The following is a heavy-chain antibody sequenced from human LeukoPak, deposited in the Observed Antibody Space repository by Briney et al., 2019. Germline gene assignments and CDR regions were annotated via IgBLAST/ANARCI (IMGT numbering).Heavy chain of an antibody. CDR3: ARGGYSSGYY. V-gene: IGHV3-21*01. CDR2: ISSSSSYI. Sequence: PGGSLRLSCAASGSTFSSYEMNWVRQAPGKGLEWVSSISSSSSYIYYADSVKGRFTISRDNAKNSLYLQMNSLRAEDTAVYYCARGGYSSGYYWGQGTLVTVSS. CDR1: GSTFSSYE. D-gene: IGHD3-22*01. J-gene: IGHJ4*02.